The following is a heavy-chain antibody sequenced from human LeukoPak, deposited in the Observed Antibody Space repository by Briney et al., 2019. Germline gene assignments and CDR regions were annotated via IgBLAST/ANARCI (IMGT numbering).Heavy chain of an antibody. J-gene: IGHJ4*02. CDR3: ARGYCSSTSCYSPFDY. D-gene: IGHD2-2*01. V-gene: IGHV4-38-2*01. CDR1: GYSISSGYY. Sequence: PSETLSLTCAVSGYSISSGYYWGWIRQPPGKGLEWIGSIYHSGSTYYNPSLKSRVTISVDTSKNQFSLKLSSVTAADTAVYYCARGYCSSTSCYSPFDYRGQGTLVTVSS. CDR2: IYHSGST.